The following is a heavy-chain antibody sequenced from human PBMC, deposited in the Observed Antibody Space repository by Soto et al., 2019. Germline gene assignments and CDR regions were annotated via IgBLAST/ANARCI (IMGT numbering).Heavy chain of an antibody. CDR1: GGSISSSSYY. CDR2: IYYSGST. Sequence: QLQLQESGPGLVKPSETLSLTCTVSGGSISSSSYYWGWIRQPPGKGLEWIGSIYYSGSTYYNPSLKSRVTISVDTSKNQFSLKLSSVPAADTAVYYCARHWSSYGPRHWYFDLWGRGTLVTVSS. J-gene: IGHJ2*01. D-gene: IGHD5-18*01. CDR3: ARHWSSYGPRHWYFDL. V-gene: IGHV4-39*01.